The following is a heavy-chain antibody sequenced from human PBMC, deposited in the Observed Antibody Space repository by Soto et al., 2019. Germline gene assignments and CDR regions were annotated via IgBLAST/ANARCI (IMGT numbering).Heavy chain of an antibody. V-gene: IGHV1-69*06. CDR2: IIPMFGST. J-gene: IGHJ4*02. Sequence: QVQVVHSGAEVKKPRSSVKVSCEASGGTFSNYAISWVRQSPGQGLEWMGGIIPMFGSTNYAQKFQGRLTIPADKSTNPAHMELSSLKSEDTAVSYCARAFSRGWGVDVHYWDQGTLVPVSS. CDR1: GGTFSNYA. D-gene: IGHD6-19*01. CDR3: ARAFSRGWGVDVHY.